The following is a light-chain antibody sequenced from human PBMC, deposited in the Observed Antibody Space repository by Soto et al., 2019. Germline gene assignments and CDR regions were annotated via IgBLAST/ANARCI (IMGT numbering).Light chain of an antibody. V-gene: IGKV3-20*01. CDR1: QTVRNNY. CDR2: DAS. J-gene: IGKJ4*01. CDR3: QQFSSYPLT. Sequence: LTQSPGPLSLYPGERATLSCRASQTVRNNYFAWYEQKPGQAPWLLIYDASSRATCIPDRFSGGGSWTDFTLTISRLEPEDCAVYYCQQFSSYPLTFGGGTKVDTK.